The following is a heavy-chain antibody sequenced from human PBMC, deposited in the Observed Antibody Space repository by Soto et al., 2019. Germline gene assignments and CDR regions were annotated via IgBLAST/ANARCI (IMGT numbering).Heavy chain of an antibody. V-gene: IGHV3-23*01. CDR2: VSGCGFTA. Sequence: EVQLLESGGGLVQPGGSLRLSCDGSGFTFPNYGMTWLRQAPGQGREWVSSVSGCGFTAYYADSVKGRFTITRDNSKNTVYVQMNSRRAEDTAVYYCAKEASVPSFGEFWFFDLWGRGTPVTVSS. D-gene: IGHD3-10*01. CDR3: AKEASVPSFGEFWFFDL. J-gene: IGHJ2*01. CDR1: GFTFPNYG.